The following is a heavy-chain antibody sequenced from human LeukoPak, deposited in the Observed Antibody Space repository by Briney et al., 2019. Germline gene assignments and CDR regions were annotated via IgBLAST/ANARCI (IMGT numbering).Heavy chain of an antibody. Sequence: GRSLRLSCAASEFTFSSYAIHWVRQAPGKGLEWVAFISYDGSNKFYADSVKGRFTISRDNSKNTLYLQMNGLRSDDTAVYYCARGLEWLTDSEIYFDYWGQGTLVTVSS. D-gene: IGHD3-3*01. CDR1: EFTFSSYA. V-gene: IGHV3-30-3*01. CDR3: ARGLEWLTDSEIYFDY. J-gene: IGHJ4*02. CDR2: ISYDGSNK.